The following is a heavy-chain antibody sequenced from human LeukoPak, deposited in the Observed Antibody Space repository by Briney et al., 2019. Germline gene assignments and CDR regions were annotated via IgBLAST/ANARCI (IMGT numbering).Heavy chain of an antibody. J-gene: IGHJ4*02. CDR3: AKDGKGAPVAGTGYFDY. CDR2: ISGGGGNT. V-gene: IGHV3-23*01. Sequence: PGASLRLSCAASGFAFSSYAMSWVRQAPGKGLEWVSVISGGGGNTYYADSVKGRFTISRDNSKNTLYLQMNSLRAEDTAIYYCAKDGKGAPVAGTGYFDYWGQGTLVTVSS. CDR1: GFAFSSYA. D-gene: IGHD6-19*01.